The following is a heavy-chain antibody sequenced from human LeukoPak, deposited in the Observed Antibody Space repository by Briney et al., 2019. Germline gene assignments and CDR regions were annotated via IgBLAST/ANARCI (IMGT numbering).Heavy chain of an antibody. CDR1: GYSFTSYW. J-gene: IGHJ4*02. D-gene: IGHD6-6*01. Sequence: PGESLQISCKGSGYSFTSYWIGWVRQMPGKGLEWMGIIYPGDSDTRYSPSFQGQVTISADKSISTAYLQWSSLKASDTALYYCARRVSYSSSRHYFDYWGQGTLVTVSS. V-gene: IGHV5-51*01. CDR2: IYPGDSDT. CDR3: ARRVSYSSSRHYFDY.